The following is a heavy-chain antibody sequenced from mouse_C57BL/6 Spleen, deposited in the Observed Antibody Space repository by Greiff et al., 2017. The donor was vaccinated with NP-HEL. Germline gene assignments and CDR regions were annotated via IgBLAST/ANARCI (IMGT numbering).Heavy chain of an antibody. V-gene: IGHV6-6*01. D-gene: IGHD1-1*01. CDR1: GFTFSDAW. Sequence: EVKVEESGGGLVQPGGSMKLSCAASGFTFSDAWMDWVRQSPEKGLEWVAEIRNKANNHATYYAESVKGRFTISRDDSKSSVYLQMNSLRAEDTGIYYCTRGSSYYYGSSAFAYWGQGTLVTVSA. CDR2: IRNKANNHAT. CDR3: TRGSSYYYGSSAFAY. J-gene: IGHJ3*01.